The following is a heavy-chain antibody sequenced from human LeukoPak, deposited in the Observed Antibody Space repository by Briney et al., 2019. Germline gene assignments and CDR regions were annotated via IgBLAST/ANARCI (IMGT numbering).Heavy chain of an antibody. CDR1: GFTFSSYW. D-gene: IGHD2-2*01. CDR3: ARECSSTSCYGIFDY. CDR2: IKQDGGEK. V-gene: IGHV3-7*01. Sequence: GGTLRLYCAASGFTFSSYWMSWVRQAPGKGLEWVANIKQDGGEKYYVDSVKGRFTISRANAKNSLYLQMNRQRAEDTAVYYCARECSSTSCYGIFDYWGQGTLVTVSS. J-gene: IGHJ4*02.